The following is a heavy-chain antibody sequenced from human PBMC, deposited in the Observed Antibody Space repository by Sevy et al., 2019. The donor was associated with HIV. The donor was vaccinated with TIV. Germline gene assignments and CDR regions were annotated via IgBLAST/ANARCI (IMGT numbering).Heavy chain of an antibody. V-gene: IGHV3-33*01. Sequence: GGSLRLSCAASGFTFSTYGMHWVRRAPDKGLEWVADLWFDGSNTYYADSVKGRFTISRDIAKNTLHLQMNSLRAEDTAVYYCARDLEFYDYGDYGPAFMPDYWGQGTLVTVSS. J-gene: IGHJ4*02. D-gene: IGHD4-17*01. CDR3: ARDLEFYDYGDYGPAFMPDY. CDR2: LWFDGSNT. CDR1: GFTFSTYG.